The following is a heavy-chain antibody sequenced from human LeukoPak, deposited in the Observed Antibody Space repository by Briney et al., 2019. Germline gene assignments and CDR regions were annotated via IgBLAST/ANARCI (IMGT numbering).Heavy chain of an antibody. D-gene: IGHD2-15*01. CDR3: ARQEYCSGGSCYTWFDP. J-gene: IGHJ5*02. CDR2: IYPADSDI. CDR1: GYSINNYW. Sequence: GESPRISCKGSGYSINNYWIGWVRQMPGKGLEWMGIIYPADSDIRYSPSFQGQVTISADKSISTAYLQWSSLKASDTAMYYCARQEYCSGGSCYTWFDPWGQGTLVTVSS. V-gene: IGHV5-51*01.